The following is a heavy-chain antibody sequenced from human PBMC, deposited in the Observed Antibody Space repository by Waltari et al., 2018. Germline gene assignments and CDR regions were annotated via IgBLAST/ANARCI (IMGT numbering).Heavy chain of an antibody. CDR2: IYTSGST. V-gene: IGHV4-61*02. J-gene: IGHJ3*02. CDR3: ARDPPQLADAFDI. CDR1: GGSISSGSYY. Sequence: QVQLQESGPGLVKPSETQSLTCSVSGGSISSGSYYWTWIRQPAGKGLEWIGRIYTSGSTNYNPSLRSRLTISVDTSNNQFSLKLSSVTAADTAVYYCARDPPQLADAFDIWGQGTMVTVSS. D-gene: IGHD3-10*01.